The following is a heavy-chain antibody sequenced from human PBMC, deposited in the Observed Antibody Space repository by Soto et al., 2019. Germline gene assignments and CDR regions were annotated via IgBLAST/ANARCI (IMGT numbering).Heavy chain of an antibody. D-gene: IGHD4-17*01. CDR2: ISYDGSNK. V-gene: IGHV3-30*18. J-gene: IGHJ6*02. CDR3: AKSQSTVTSGMDV. CDR1: GFTCSSYG. Sequence: QVQLVESGGGVVQPGRSLRLSCAASGFTCSSYGMHWVRQGPGKGLEWVAVISYDGSNKYYADSVKGRFTISRDNSKNTLYLQMNSLRAEDTAVYYCAKSQSTVTSGMDVWGQGTTVTVSS.